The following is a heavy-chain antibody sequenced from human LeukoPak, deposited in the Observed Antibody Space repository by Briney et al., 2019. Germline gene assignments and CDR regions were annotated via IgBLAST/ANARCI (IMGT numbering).Heavy chain of an antibody. Sequence: GSLRLSCAASGFTFSYYSLNWVRQPPGKGLEWIGSMYYSGSTYYNPSLKSRVTISVDTSKNQFSLKLSSVTAADTAVYYCARERLTVSPFRARAMDVWGKGTTVTVSS. CDR2: MYYSGST. CDR3: ARERLTVSPFRARAMDV. J-gene: IGHJ6*03. D-gene: IGHD4-17*01. V-gene: IGHV4-39*07. CDR1: GFTFSYYS.